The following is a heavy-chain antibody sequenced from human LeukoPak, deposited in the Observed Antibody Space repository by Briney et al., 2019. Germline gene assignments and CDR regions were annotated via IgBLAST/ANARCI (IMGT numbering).Heavy chain of an antibody. D-gene: IGHD2-15*01. CDR3: ARGDYCSGGSCYSGVYYYYYGMDV. Sequence: GGSLRLSCAASGFTFSDYYMSWIRQAPGKGLEWVSYISSSSSYTNYADSVKGRFTISRDNAKNSLYLQMNSLRAEDTAVYYCARGDYCSGGSCYSGVYYYYYGMDVWGQGTMVTVSS. J-gene: IGHJ6*02. CDR1: GFTFSDYY. CDR2: ISSSSSYT. V-gene: IGHV3-11*06.